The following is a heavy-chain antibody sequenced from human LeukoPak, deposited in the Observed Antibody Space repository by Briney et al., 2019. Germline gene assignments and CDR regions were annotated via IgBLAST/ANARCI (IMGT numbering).Heavy chain of an antibody. V-gene: IGHV4-34*01. Sequence: KPSETLSLTCAVYGGSFSGYYWGWIRQPPGKGLEWIGEINHSGSTNYNPSLKSRVTISVDTSKDQFSLKLSSVTAADTAVYYCARVYCSGGSCYRTFDYWGQGTLVTVSS. J-gene: IGHJ4*02. CDR1: GGSFSGYY. D-gene: IGHD2-15*01. CDR2: INHSGST. CDR3: ARVYCSGGSCYRTFDY.